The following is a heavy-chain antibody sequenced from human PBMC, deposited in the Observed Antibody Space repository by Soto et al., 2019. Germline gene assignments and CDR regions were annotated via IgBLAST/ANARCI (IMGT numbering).Heavy chain of an antibody. V-gene: IGHV4-59*01. Sequence: PSETLSLTCTVSGGSICSSYYWSWIRQPPGKGLEWIGYIYYSGSTSYNPSLKSRVTISVDTSKNQFALRLSSVTAADTAVYYCAREVQYWFDPWGQGTLVTVSS. CDR3: AREVQYWFDP. D-gene: IGHD1-1*01. CDR2: IYYSGST. J-gene: IGHJ5*02. CDR1: GGSICSSYY.